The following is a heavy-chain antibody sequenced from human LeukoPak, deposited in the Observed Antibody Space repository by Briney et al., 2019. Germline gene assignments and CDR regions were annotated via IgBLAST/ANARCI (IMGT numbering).Heavy chain of an antibody. CDR1: GFTFSTYV. CDR2: ISGSGGST. CDR3: AKGNWRYFDY. V-gene: IGHV3-23*01. Sequence: LAGGSLRLSFAASGFTFSTYVMSWVRQAPGKGLEWVSAISGSGGSTYYADSVKGRFTISRDNSKNTLYLQMNSLGADDTAVYYCAKGNWRYFDYWGQGTLVTVSS. D-gene: IGHD1-1*01. J-gene: IGHJ4*02.